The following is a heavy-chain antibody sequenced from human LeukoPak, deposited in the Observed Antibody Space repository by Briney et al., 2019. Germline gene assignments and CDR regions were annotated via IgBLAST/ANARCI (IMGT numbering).Heavy chain of an antibody. D-gene: IGHD3-22*01. V-gene: IGHV3-23*01. Sequence: PGGSLRLPCAASGFTFSSYAMRWVRQAPGKGLEWVSAIKGRFTISRDNSKNTLYLQMNSLRAEDTAVYYCAKDRATYYYDSSGLFDYWGQGTLVTVSS. J-gene: IGHJ4*02. CDR3: AKDRATYYYDSSGLFDY. CDR2: I. CDR1: GFTFSSYA.